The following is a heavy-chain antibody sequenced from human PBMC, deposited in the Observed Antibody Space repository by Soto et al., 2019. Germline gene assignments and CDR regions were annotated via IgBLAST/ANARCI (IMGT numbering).Heavy chain of an antibody. CDR2: INPNSGGT. D-gene: IGHD6-6*01. CDR3: ARSRRQVVYNGMDV. J-gene: IGHJ6*02. V-gene: IGHV1-2*02. Sequence: ASVKVSFTASGYTFTGYYMHWVRQAPGQGLEWMGWINPNSGGTNYAQKFQGRVTMTRDTSISTAYMELSRLRSDDTAVYYCARSRRQVVYNGMDVWGQGTTVTVSS. CDR1: GYTFTGYY.